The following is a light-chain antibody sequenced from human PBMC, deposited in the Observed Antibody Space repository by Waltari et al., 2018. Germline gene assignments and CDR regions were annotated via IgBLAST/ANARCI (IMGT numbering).Light chain of an antibody. CDR1: SSAVGSYNL. V-gene: IGLV2-23*03. J-gene: IGLJ3*02. Sequence: QSALTQPASVSGSPGQSITISCTGTSSAVGSYNLLPWYQQHPGKAPKLLIYEGSNRPSGVSDRFSGSKSGNTASLTISGLQADDEADYFCCSYAVSSTFWVFGGGTKLTVL. CDR2: EGS. CDR3: CSYAVSSTFWV.